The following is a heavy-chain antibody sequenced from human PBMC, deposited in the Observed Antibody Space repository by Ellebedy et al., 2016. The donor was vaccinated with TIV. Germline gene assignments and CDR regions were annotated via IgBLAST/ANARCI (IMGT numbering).Heavy chain of an antibody. CDR3: ARQVRTFGGVIAYPDY. J-gene: IGHJ4*02. CDR2: IYYSGST. CDR1: GGSISSGGYY. Sequence: MPSETLSLTCTVSGGSISSGGYYWSWIRQHPGKGLEWIGYIYYSGSTNYNPSLKSRVTISVDTSKNQFSLKLSSVTAADTAVYYCARQVRTFGGVIAYPDYWGQGTLVTVSS. D-gene: IGHD3-16*02. V-gene: IGHV4-61*08.